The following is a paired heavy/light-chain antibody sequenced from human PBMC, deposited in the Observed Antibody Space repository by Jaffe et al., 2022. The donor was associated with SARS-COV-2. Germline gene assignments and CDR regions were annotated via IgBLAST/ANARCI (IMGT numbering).Heavy chain of an antibody. CDR2: ISYDANSK. V-gene: IGHV3-30*04. CDR1: GFTFSDYA. CDR3: ASLYQLPTSPIFDY. J-gene: IGHJ4*02. D-gene: IGHD2-2*01. Sequence: QVQLVESGGGVVQPGRSLRLSCAASGFTFSDYAMHWVRQAPGKGLEWVAVISYDANSKYYADSVKGRFTISRDNSKNTLYLQMNSLRPEDTAVYYCASLYQLPTSPIFDYWGQGTLVTVSS.
Light chain of an antibody. V-gene: IGKV1-39*01. CDR1: QSISTY. J-gene: IGKJ3*01. CDR2: GAS. Sequence: DKQMTQSPSSLSASVGDRVTIACRASQSISTYLNWYQQKPGKAPKLLIYGASSLQSGVPSRFSGSGSGTDFTLTISSLQPEDFATYYCLQSYSITRFTFGPGTKVDIK. CDR3: LQSYSITRFT.